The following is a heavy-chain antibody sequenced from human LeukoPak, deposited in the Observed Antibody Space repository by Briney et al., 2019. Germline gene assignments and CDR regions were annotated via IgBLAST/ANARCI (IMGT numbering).Heavy chain of an antibody. V-gene: IGHV3-7*01. J-gene: IGHJ4*02. CDR2: IKQDGSEK. Sequence: GGSLRLSCAASGFTFSSNWMSWVRQTPGKGLEWVANIKQDGSEKYYVDSVKGRFTISRDNAKNSLYMQMNSLRAEDTAVYYCARETATMVTDYWGQGTLVTVSS. D-gene: IGHD3-10*01. CDR3: ARETATMVTDY. CDR1: GFTFSSNW.